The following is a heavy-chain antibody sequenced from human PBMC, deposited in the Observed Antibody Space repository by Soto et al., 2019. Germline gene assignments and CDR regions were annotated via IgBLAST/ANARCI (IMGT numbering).Heavy chain of an antibody. V-gene: IGHV4-39*01. J-gene: IGHJ3*02. D-gene: IGHD3-22*01. Sequence: QLQLQESGPGLVKPSETLSLTCTVSGGSISSSSYYWGWIRQPPGKGLEWIGSIYYSGSTYYNPSLKSRVTISVDTSKNQFSLKLSSVTAADTAVYYCARHYYDSSGYYRPGAFDIWGQGTMVTVSS. CDR3: ARHYYDSSGYYRPGAFDI. CDR2: IYYSGST. CDR1: GGSISSSSYY.